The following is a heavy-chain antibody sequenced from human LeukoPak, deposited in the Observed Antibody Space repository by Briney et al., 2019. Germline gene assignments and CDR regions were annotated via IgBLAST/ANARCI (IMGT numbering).Heavy chain of an antibody. V-gene: IGHV1-69*13. CDR2: IIPIFGTA. CDR3: ARSKDYDFWSGYRNWFDP. CDR1: GGTFISYA. J-gene: IGHJ5*02. D-gene: IGHD3-3*01. Sequence: GASVKVSCKASGGTFISYAISWVRQAPGQGLEWMGGIIPIFGTANYAQKFQGRVTITADESTSTAYMELSRLRSEDTAVYYCARSKDYDFWSGYRNWFDPWGQGTLVTVSS.